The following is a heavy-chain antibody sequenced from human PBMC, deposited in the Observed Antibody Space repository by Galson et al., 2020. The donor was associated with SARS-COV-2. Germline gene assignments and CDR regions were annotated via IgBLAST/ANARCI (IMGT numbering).Heavy chain of an antibody. D-gene: IGHD5-18*01. Sequence: ASVKVSCKASGYTFTNYDINWVRQATGEGLEWMGWMNPKIGNTGYVQKFQGRVTMTRDTSTSTAYMELSSLRSEDTAVYYCARVWERGFSYGNWFDPWGQGTLVTVSS. V-gene: IGHV1-8*01. CDR3: ARVWERGFSYGNWFDP. CDR2: MNPKIGNT. J-gene: IGHJ5*02. CDR1: GYTFTNYD.